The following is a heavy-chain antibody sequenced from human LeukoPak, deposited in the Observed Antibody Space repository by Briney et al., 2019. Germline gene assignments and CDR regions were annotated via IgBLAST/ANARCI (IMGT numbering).Heavy chain of an antibody. CDR3: ARSRYCSGGNCYSDY. Sequence: GGSLRLSCAASGFTFSTYWMSWVRQAPGKGLEWVANIKPDGGETYYVDSLKGRFTTSRDNAKNSLHLQMNSLRVEDTAVYYCARSRYCSGGNCYSDYWGQGTLVTVSS. J-gene: IGHJ4*02. V-gene: IGHV3-7*01. CDR1: GFTFSTYW. D-gene: IGHD2-15*01. CDR2: IKPDGGET.